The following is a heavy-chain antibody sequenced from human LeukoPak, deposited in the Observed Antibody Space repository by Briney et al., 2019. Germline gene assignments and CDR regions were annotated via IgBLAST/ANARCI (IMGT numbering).Heavy chain of an antibody. CDR3: AKAQYDFWSGLDY. Sequence: GGSLRLSCSASGFTFSRHPMHWVRQAPGKGLEYVSAISGNGGSTYYADSVKGRFTISRDNSKNTLYLQMSSLRTEDTAIYYCAKAQYDFWSGLDYWGQGTLVTVSS. J-gene: IGHJ4*02. V-gene: IGHV3-64D*09. D-gene: IGHD3-3*01. CDR1: GFTFSRHP. CDR2: ISGNGGST.